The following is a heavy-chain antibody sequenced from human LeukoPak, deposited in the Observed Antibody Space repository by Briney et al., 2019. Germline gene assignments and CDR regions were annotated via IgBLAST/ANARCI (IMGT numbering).Heavy chain of an antibody. V-gene: IGHV3-30*02. CDR1: GFTFSSYG. CDR2: IRHDGSNE. J-gene: IGHJ6*02. CDR3: ARDPYGGNSGDYYYGMDV. Sequence: GGSLRLSCAASGFTFSSYGMHWVRQAPGKGLEWAAFIRHDGSNEYHADSVKGRFTISRDNSKNTLYLQMNSLSAEDTAVYYCARDPYGGNSGDYYYGMDVWGQGTTVTVSS. D-gene: IGHD4-23*01.